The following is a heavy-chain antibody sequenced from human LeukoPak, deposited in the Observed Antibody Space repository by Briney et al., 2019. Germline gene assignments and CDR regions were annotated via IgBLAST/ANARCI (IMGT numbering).Heavy chain of an antibody. CDR2: ISYDGSNK. CDR1: GFTFSSYA. CDR3: ARDLFGITMSPIDY. Sequence: GGSLRLSCAASGFTFSSYAMHWVRQAPGKGPEWVAVISYDGSNKYYAASVKGRFTISRDNSKNTLYLQMNSLRAEDTAVYYCARDLFGITMSPIDYWGQGTLVTVSS. J-gene: IGHJ4*02. V-gene: IGHV3-30-3*01. D-gene: IGHD3-10*02.